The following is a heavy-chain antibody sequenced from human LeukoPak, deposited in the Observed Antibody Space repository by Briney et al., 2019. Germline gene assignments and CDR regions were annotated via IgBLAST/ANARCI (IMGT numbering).Heavy chain of an antibody. D-gene: IGHD3-9*01. CDR3: ARGLRYFDRRRAFDI. Sequence: SDTLSLTCAVDGGSFSGYCWCWIRQPPGKGLEWIGEINHSGSTNYNPSLKSRVTISVDTSKNQFSLKLSSVTAADTAAYYCARGLRYFDRRRAFDIWAQGTMVSVSS. J-gene: IGHJ3*02. CDR2: INHSGST. V-gene: IGHV4-34*01. CDR1: GGSFSGYC.